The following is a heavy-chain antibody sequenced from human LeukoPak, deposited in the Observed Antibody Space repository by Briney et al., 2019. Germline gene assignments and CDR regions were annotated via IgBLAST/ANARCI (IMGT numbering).Heavy chain of an antibody. V-gene: IGHV3-74*01. J-gene: IGHJ6*02. CDR2: INSDGSST. Sequence: GGSLRLSCAASGFTFSSYWMHWVRQAPGKGLVWVSRINSDGSSTSYADSVKGRFTISRDNAKNTLYLQMNSLRAEDTAVYYCARGGPQNYDLWSGYSRVQTTHYGMDVWGQGTTVTVSS. D-gene: IGHD3-3*01. CDR1: GFTFSSYW. CDR3: ARGGPQNYDLWSGYSRVQTTHYGMDV.